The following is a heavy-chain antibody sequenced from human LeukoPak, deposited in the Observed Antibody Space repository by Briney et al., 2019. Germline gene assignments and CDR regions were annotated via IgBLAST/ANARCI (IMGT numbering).Heavy chain of an antibody. V-gene: IGHV3-30*02. D-gene: IGHD6-19*01. CDR1: GFTFTDSA. CDR3: ARDLGYSSGHGLDV. CDR2: IRSGGSNE. J-gene: IGHJ6*02. Sequence: GGSLRLSCAASGFTFTDSAMHWVRRAPCVGLEWVALIRSGGSNEYYADSVKGRFTIYRDNAKNMLYLQMNRLSAEDTAMYYCARDLGYSSGHGLDVWGQGTTVTVSS.